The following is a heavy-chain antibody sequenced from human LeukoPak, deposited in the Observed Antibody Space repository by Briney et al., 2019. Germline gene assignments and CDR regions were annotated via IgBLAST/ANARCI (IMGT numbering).Heavy chain of an antibody. CDR3: AKDSVLGVLRYYDWFATYFDY. CDR1: GFTFSSYN. Sequence: GGSLRLSCAASGFTFSSYNMNWVRQAPGKGLEWVSYISSSSSTIYYADSVKGRFTISRDNAKNSLYLQMNSLRAEDTAVYYCAKDSVLGVLRYYDWFATYFDYWGQGTLVTVSS. CDR2: ISSSSSTI. D-gene: IGHD3-9*01. V-gene: IGHV3-48*01. J-gene: IGHJ4*02.